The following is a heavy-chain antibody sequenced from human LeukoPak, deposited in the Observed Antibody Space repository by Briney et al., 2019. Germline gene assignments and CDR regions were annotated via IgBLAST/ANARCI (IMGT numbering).Heavy chain of an antibody. CDR2: ISFDGTKK. V-gene: IGHV3-30*04. CDR1: GFTFNSYA. J-gene: IGHJ6*03. CDR3: ARAAIYYYYNLDV. Sequence: GRSLRLSCVASGFTFNSYAIHWVRQAPGKGLEWVAVISFDGTKKYYSDSVKGRFTISRDKSKNTVYLRMSSLRPQDTSTYYCARAAIYYYYNLDVWGKGTTVAVSS.